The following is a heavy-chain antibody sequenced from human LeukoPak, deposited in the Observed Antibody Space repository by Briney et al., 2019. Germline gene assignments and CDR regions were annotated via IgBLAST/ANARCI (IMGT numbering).Heavy chain of an antibody. V-gene: IGHV3-23*01. Sequence: PGGSLRLSCAASGLTFSSYAMSWVRQAPGKGLEWVSAISGSGGSTYYADSVKGRFTISRDNSKNTLYLQMNSLRAEDTAVYYCAKVFWSGYYRDYYYYMDVWGKGTTVTVSS. CDR2: ISGSGGST. CDR3: AKVFWSGYYRDYYYYMDV. J-gene: IGHJ6*03. D-gene: IGHD3-3*01. CDR1: GLTFSSYA.